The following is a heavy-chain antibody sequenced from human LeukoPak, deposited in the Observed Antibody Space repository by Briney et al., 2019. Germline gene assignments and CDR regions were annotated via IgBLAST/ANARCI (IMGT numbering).Heavy chain of an antibody. CDR1: GFTFGDYA. CDR2: ISSSSSYI. Sequence: GGSLRLSCTASGFTFGDYAMSWFRQAPGKGLEWVSSISSSSSYIYYADSVKGRFTISRDNAKNSLYLQMNSLRAEDTAVYYCARVDKYGSYDAFDIWGQGTMVTVSS. CDR3: ARVDKYGSYDAFDI. V-gene: IGHV3-21*01. J-gene: IGHJ3*02. D-gene: IGHD1-26*01.